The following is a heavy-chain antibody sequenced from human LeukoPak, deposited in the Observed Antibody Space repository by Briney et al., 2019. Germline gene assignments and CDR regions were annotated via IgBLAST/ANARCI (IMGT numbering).Heavy chain of an antibody. CDR2: ISYDGSNK. V-gene: IGHV3-30*03. CDR3: ARGPSITEYFQH. J-gene: IGHJ1*01. D-gene: IGHD1-14*01. CDR1: GFTFSSYG. Sequence: GRSLRLSCAASGFTFSSYGMHWVRQAPGKGLEWVAVISYDGSNKYYADSVKGRFTISRDNSKNTLYLQMNSLRAEDTAVYYCARGPSITEYFQHWGQGTLVTVSS.